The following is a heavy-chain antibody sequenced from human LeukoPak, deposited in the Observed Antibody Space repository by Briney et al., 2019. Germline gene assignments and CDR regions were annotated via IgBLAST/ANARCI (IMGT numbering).Heavy chain of an antibody. CDR1: GYTFTGYY. J-gene: IGHJ4*02. CDR3: ARENWNDGSVDY. CDR2: INPNSGDT. V-gene: IGHV1-2*06. D-gene: IGHD1-1*01. Sequence: VASVKVSCKASGYTFTGYYIHWVRQAPGQGLEWMGRINPNSGDTNYAQKFQGRVTMTRDTSISTAYMELRRLGSDDTAVYYCARENWNDGSVDYWGQGTLVTVSS.